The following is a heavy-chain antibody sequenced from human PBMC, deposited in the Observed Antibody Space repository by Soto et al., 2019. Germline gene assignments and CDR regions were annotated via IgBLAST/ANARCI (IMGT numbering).Heavy chain of an antibody. D-gene: IGHD4-17*01. CDR2: INPNSGGT. CDR3: ATEGDYTTPFDY. J-gene: IGHJ4*02. Sequence: ASVKVSCKASGYTFTGYYMHWVRQAPGQGLEWMGWINPNSGGTNYAQKFQGWVTMTRDTSISTAYMELSRLRSDDTAVYYCATEGDYTTPFDYWGQGTLVTVSS. V-gene: IGHV1-2*04. CDR1: GYTFTGYY.